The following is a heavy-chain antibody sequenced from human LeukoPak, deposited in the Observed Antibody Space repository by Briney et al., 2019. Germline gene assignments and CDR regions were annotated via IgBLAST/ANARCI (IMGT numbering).Heavy chain of an antibody. CDR2: ISAYNGNT. V-gene: IGHV1-18*01. J-gene: IGHJ4*02. D-gene: IGHD1-26*01. Sequence: ASVKVSCMASGYTFISYGINWVRQAPGQGLEWMGWISAYNGNTNYAQKFQGRVTMTTDTSTSTAYMELRSLRSDDTAVYYCARGLGELPPGHPSFDYWGQGTLVAVSS. CDR3: ARGLGELPPGHPSFDY. CDR1: GYTFISYG.